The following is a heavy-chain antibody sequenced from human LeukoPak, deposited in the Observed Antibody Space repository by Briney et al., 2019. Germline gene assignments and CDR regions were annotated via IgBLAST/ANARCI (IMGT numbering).Heavy chain of an antibody. J-gene: IGHJ6*03. CDR1: GYTLTSYD. CDR3: ARVGHYYGSGSSYTYYYYYMDV. Sequence: ASVKVSCKASGYTLTSYDINWVRQATGQGLEWMGWMNPNNGNKAYAQKFQGRVTITRNTSISTAYMELSSLRSEDTALYYCARVGHYYGSGSSYTYYYYYMDVWGKGTAVTVSS. V-gene: IGHV1-8*03. CDR2: MNPNNGNK. D-gene: IGHD3-10*01.